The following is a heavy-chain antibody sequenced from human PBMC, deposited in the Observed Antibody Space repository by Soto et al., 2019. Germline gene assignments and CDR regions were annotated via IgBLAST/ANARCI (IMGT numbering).Heavy chain of an antibody. J-gene: IGHJ6*02. Sequence: ESGGGLVKPGGSLRLSCAASGFTFSSYSMNWVRQAPGKGLEWVSPISSSTSYIYYADSVKGRFTISRDNAKNSLYLQMNSLRAEDTAVYYCARMGSVTTFSWSDYYYGMDVWGQGTTVTVS. D-gene: IGHD4-17*01. CDR2: ISSSTSYI. CDR1: GFTFSSYS. CDR3: ARMGSVTTFSWSDYYYGMDV. V-gene: IGHV3-21*01.